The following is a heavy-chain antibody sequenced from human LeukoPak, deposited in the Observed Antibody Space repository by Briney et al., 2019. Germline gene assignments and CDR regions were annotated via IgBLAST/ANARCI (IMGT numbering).Heavy chain of an antibody. CDR3: ARDAATGWLMAVVAATPFDY. CDR2: INTNTGNP. Sequence: GASVKVSCKASGYTFTNYGLNWVRQAPGQGLEWMGWINTNTGNPTYAQGFTGRFVFSLDTSVSTAYLQINTLKTEDTAVYYCARDAATGWLMAVVAATPFDYWGQGTLVTVSS. J-gene: IGHJ4*02. D-gene: IGHD2-15*01. V-gene: IGHV7-4-1*02. CDR1: GYTFTNYG.